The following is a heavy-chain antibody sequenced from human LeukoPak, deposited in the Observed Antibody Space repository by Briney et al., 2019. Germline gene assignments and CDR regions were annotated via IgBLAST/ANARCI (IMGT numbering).Heavy chain of an antibody. CDR3: AKATYYYDSSGYSNAYFDY. CDR2: ISGSGGST. D-gene: IGHD3-22*01. CDR1: GFTFSNAW. Sequence: GGSLRLSCAASGFTFSNAWMSWVRQAPGKGLEWVSAISGSGGSTYYADSVKGRFTISRDNSKNTLYLQMNSLRAEDTAVYYCAKATYYYDSSGYSNAYFDYWGQGTLVTVSS. J-gene: IGHJ4*02. V-gene: IGHV3-23*01.